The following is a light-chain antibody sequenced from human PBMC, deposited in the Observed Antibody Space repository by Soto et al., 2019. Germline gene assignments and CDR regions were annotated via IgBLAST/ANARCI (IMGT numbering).Light chain of an antibody. V-gene: IGKV4-1*01. Sequence: DILRTQSPASLAVSLGASSTINCKSIQSMLYYANNKNSLAWYQQKPGQPPKLLIYWASTRESGVPDRFSGSGSGTDFTLTIASLQPEDFSTYYCQQSDSTPYTVGQGTKVDI. CDR1: QSMLYYANNKNS. CDR3: QQSDSTPYT. J-gene: IGKJ2*01. CDR2: WAS.